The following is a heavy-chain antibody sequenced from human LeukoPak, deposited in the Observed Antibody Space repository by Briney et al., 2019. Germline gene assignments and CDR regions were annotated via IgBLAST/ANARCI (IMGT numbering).Heavy chain of an antibody. V-gene: IGHV4-59*01. CDR2: LYYSGST. CDR3: AKGEGNVGGGRLALGTYYYFYMDV. J-gene: IGHJ6*03. D-gene: IGHD2-15*01. Sequence: SETLSLSCTVSSASISIYSWSWIRQPPGRGLEWIGSLYYSGSTSYNPSLKSRVTMSVDTSKNQSSLSLTSVTAADTAVYYCAKGEGNVGGGRLALGTYYYFYMDVWGKGTTVTVSS. CDR1: SASISIYS.